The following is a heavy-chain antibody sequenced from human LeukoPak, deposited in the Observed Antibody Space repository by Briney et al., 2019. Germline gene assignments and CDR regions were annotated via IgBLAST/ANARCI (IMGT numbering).Heavy chain of an antibody. CDR1: GFTFSSYA. CDR2: ISGSGGST. V-gene: IGHV3-23*01. CDR3: AKYFDSSGYPNPIFDY. J-gene: IGHJ4*02. D-gene: IGHD3-22*01. Sequence: GGSLRLSCAASGFTFSSYAMTWVRQPPGKGLQWASTISGSGGSTFYADSVKGRFTISRDNSKSTLYLQMNSLRAEDTALYYCAKYFDSSGYPNPIFDYWGQGTLVTVSS.